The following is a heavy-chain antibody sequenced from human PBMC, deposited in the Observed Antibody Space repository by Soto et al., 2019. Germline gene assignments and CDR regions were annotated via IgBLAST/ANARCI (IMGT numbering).Heavy chain of an antibody. CDR3: AREEGYCSGGSCYPDAFDI. Sequence: GGSLRLSCAASGFTFSSYAMHWVRQAPGKGLEWVAVISYNGRNKYYADSVKGRFTISRDNSKNTLYLQMNSLRAEDTAVYYCAREEGYCSGGSCYPDAFDIWGQGTMVTVSS. V-gene: IGHV3-30*04. J-gene: IGHJ3*02. CDR2: ISYNGRNK. D-gene: IGHD2-15*01. CDR1: GFTFSSYA.